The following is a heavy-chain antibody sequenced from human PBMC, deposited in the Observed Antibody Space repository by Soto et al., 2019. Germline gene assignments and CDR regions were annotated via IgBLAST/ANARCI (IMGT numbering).Heavy chain of an antibody. CDR2: IYSGGST. V-gene: IGHV3-66*01. J-gene: IGHJ4*02. CDR3: ARGFRSWYYDYIWGIYRHPSYYFDY. Sequence: PGGSLRLSCAASGFTVSNNYMSWVRQAPGKGLEWVSLIYSGGSTYYADSVKGRFTISRDSSKNTLYLKMNSLSAEDTAVYYCARGFRSWYYDYIWGIYRHPSYYFDYWGQGTLVTVSS. D-gene: IGHD3-16*02. CDR1: GFTVSNNY.